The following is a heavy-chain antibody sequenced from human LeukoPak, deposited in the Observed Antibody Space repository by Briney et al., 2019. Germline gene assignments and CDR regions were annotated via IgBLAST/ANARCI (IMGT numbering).Heavy chain of an antibody. CDR3: ARLWSSSSREYFDY. J-gene: IGHJ4*02. CDR2: IYTSGST. Sequence: PSETLSLTCTVSGGSISSYYWSWIRQPAGKGLEWIGRIYTSGSTNYNPSLKSRVTMSVDTSKNQFSLKLSSVTAADTAVYYCARLWSSSSREYFDYWGQGTLVTVSS. D-gene: IGHD6-6*01. V-gene: IGHV4-4*07. CDR1: GGSISSYY.